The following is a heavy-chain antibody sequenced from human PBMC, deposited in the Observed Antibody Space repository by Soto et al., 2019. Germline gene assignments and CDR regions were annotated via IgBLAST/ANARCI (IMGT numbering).Heavy chain of an antibody. CDR1: GGSISSYY. D-gene: IGHD4-17*01. CDR2: IYYSGST. J-gene: IGHJ3*02. V-gene: IGHV4-59*01. CDR3: ARTIDYGDYVGAFDI. Sequence: QVQLQESGPGLVKPSETLSLTCTVSGGSISSYYWSWIRQPPGKGLEWIGYIYYSGSTNYNPSLKSRVTISVDTSKNQFSLTMSSVTAADTAVYYCARTIDYGDYVGAFDIWGQGTMVTVSS.